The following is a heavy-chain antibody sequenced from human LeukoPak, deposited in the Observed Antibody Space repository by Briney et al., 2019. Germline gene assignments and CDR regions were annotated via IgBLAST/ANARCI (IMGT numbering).Heavy chain of an antibody. Sequence: EPGGSLRLSCSASGFMFADYTMSWVRQAPGKGLEWVANIHRDGNEKYYVDSVKGRFTISRDNAKNSLYLQMNSLRAEDTAVYYCARGDKFSGDYWGQGTLVTVSS. V-gene: IGHV3-7*04. CDR2: IHRDGNEK. CDR1: GFMFADYT. CDR3: ARGDKFSGDY. D-gene: IGHD2-15*01. J-gene: IGHJ4*02.